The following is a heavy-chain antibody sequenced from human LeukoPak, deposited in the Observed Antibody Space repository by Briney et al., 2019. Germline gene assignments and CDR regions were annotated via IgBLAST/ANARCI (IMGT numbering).Heavy chain of an antibody. V-gene: IGHV4-34*01. J-gene: IGHJ5*02. CDR1: GGSFSGYY. Sequence: SVTLSFTCAVYGGSFSGYYWSWVRQPPGKGLEWIGEISHIGSTNYNPSLESRVTISVDTSKNQFSLKLSSVTAADTAVYYCARGRWEVRFDPWGQGTLVTVSS. CDR2: ISHIGST. D-gene: IGHD1-26*01. CDR3: ARGRWEVRFDP.